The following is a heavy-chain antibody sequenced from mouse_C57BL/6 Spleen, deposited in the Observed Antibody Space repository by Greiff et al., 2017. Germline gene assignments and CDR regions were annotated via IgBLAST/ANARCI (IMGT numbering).Heavy chain of an antibody. Sequence: EVMLVESGGGLVKPGGSLKLSCAASGFTFSDYGMHWVRQAPEKGLEWVAYISSGSSTIYYADTVKGRFTISRDNAKNTLFLQMTSLRSEDTAMYYCARGNSNFPFAYWGQGTLVTVSA. CDR2: ISSGSSTI. CDR3: ARGNSNFPFAY. CDR1: GFTFSDYG. J-gene: IGHJ3*01. D-gene: IGHD2-5*01. V-gene: IGHV5-17*01.